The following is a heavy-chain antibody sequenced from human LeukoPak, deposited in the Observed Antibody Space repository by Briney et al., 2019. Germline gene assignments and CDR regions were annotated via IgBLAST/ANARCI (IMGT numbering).Heavy chain of an antibody. D-gene: IGHD4-11*01. CDR1: GGSFSGYY. J-gene: IGHJ4*02. Sequence: SETLSLTCAVYGGSFSGYYWSWIRQPPGKGLEWIGEINHSGSTNYNPSLKSRVTISVDTSKNQFSLKLSSVTAADTAVYYCARLMTTRYYFDYWGQGTLVTVSS. V-gene: IGHV4-34*01. CDR2: INHSGST. CDR3: ARLMTTRYYFDY.